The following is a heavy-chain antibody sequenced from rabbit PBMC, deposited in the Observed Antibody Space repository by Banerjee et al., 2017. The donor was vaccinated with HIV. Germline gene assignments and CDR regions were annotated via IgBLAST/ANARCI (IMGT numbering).Heavy chain of an antibody. D-gene: IGHD4-2*01. J-gene: IGHJ4*01. CDR3: ARDGAGDAGFNFDL. V-gene: IGHV1S40*01. CDR1: GFSFSNKCV. CDR2: INTSSGNT. Sequence: QSLEESGGDLVKPEGSLTLTCTASGFSFSNKCVMCWVRQAPGKGLEWIACINTSSGNTVYATWAKGRFTISKTSSTTVTLQMTSLTAADTATYFCARDGAGDAGFNFDLWGPGTLVTVS.